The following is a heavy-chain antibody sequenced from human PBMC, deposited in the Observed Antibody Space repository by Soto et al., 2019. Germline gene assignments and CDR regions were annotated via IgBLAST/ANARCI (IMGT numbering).Heavy chain of an antibody. V-gene: IGHV3-7*01. CDR2: IKQDGSEK. CDR3: ATLSHGDYFDC. J-gene: IGHJ4*02. Sequence: EVQLVESGGGLVQPGGSLRLSCAASGFTFSTYWMSWVRQAPGKGLEWVANIKQDGSEKNYVDSVKGRFTISRDNAKNSLYLQMNSLRAEDTAVYYCATLSHGDYFDCWGQGTPVTVSS. CDR1: GFTFSTYW. D-gene: IGHD4-17*01.